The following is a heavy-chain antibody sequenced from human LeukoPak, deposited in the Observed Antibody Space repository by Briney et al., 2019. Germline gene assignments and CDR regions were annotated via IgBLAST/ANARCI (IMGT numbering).Heavy chain of an antibody. CDR2: ISTSGSYM. D-gene: IGHD4-11*01. V-gene: IGHV3-21*01. CDR1: GFTFRTYT. Sequence: GGSLRLSCAASGFTFRTYTMHWVRQAPGKGLEWVSSISTSGSYMYYADSVKGRFAISRDNAKNSLYLQMNSLRAEDTAVFYCARDLEDYNNYGELGIWGQGTLVTVSS. J-gene: IGHJ4*02. CDR3: ARDLEDYNNYGELGI.